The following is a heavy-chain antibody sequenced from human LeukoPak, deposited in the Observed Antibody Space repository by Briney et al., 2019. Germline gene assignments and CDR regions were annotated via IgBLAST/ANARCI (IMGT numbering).Heavy chain of an antibody. Sequence: TSETLSLTCAGSGISISSDYWSWIRQPPGKGLEWIGYIYYSGSPNYNPSLKSRVTISLDTSKNQFSLKLSSVTAADTAVYYCARGGIYFDYWGQGTPVTVSS. CDR1: GISISSDY. V-gene: IGHV4-59*08. J-gene: IGHJ4*02. CDR3: ARGGIYFDY. CDR2: IYYSGSP. D-gene: IGHD1-14*01.